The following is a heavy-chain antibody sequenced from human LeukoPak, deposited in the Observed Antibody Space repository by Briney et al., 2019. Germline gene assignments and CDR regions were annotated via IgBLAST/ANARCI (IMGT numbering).Heavy chain of an antibody. J-gene: IGHJ5*02. V-gene: IGHV3-21*01. Sequence: GGSLRLSCAASGFTFSSYSMNWVRQAPGKGLEWVSFISSSSSYIYYADSVKGRFTISRDNAKNSLYLQMNSLRAEDTAVYYCASTHAGEPPVPWGQGTLVTVSS. CDR1: GFTFSSYS. D-gene: IGHD3-16*01. CDR3: ASTHAGEPPVP. CDR2: ISSSSSYI.